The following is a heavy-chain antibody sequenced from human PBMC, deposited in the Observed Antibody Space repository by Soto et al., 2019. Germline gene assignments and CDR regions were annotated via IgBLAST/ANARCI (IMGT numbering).Heavy chain of an antibody. CDR2: ISAYNGNT. D-gene: IGHD2-15*01. CDR1: GYTFTSYG. CDR3: AIGYCSGGSCSSNWFDP. Sequence: ASVKVSCKASGYTFTSYGISWVRQAPGQGLEWMGWISAYNGNTNYAQKLQGRVTMTTDTSTSTAYMELRSLRFDDTAVYYCAIGYCSGGSCSSNWFDPWGQGTLVTVSS. J-gene: IGHJ5*02. V-gene: IGHV1-18*01.